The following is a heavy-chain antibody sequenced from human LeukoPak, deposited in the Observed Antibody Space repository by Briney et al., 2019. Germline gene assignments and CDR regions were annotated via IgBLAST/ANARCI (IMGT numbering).Heavy chain of an antibody. J-gene: IGHJ4*02. CDR2: IFGSGGST. CDR3: AKTTTGYSSGRYPGWPVDY. Sequence: PGGSLRLSCAASGFTFSSYAMYWVRQAPGKGLECVSGIFGSGGSTHYGDSVEGRFTISRDNSKNTVYLRMNSLRAEDTAVYYCAKTTTGYSSGRYPGWPVDYWGQGTLVTVSS. CDR1: GFTFSSYA. D-gene: IGHD6-19*01. V-gene: IGHV3-23*01.